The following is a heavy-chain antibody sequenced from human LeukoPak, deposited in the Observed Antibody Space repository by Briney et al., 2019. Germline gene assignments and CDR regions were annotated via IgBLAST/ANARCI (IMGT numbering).Heavy chain of an antibody. V-gene: IGHV6-1*01. D-gene: IGHD5-24*01. J-gene: IGHJ4*02. CDR1: GDSVSSNSAA. CDR2: TYYRSKWYN. CDR3: ARDRRDGYKSLGFYDY. Sequence: SQTLSLTCAISGDSVSSNSAAWNWIRQSPSRGLEWLGRTYYRSKWYNDYAVSVKSRITISPDTSKNQFSLQLNSVTPEDTAVYYCARDRRDGYKSLGFYDYWGQGTLVTVSS.